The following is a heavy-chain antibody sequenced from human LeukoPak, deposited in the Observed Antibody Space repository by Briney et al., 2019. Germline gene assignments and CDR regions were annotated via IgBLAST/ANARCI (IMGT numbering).Heavy chain of an antibody. V-gene: IGHV3-7*01. CDR2: INQDGSEK. J-gene: IGHJ5*02. CDR3: ARDGDTAMVSWFDP. CDR1: GFTFSSYW. Sequence: PGGSLRLSCAASGFTFSSYWMSWVRQAPGKGLEWVANINQDGSEKYYVDSVKGRFTISRDNAKNSLYLQMNSLRAEDTAVYYCARDGDTAMVSWFDPWGQGTLVTVSS. D-gene: IGHD5-18*01.